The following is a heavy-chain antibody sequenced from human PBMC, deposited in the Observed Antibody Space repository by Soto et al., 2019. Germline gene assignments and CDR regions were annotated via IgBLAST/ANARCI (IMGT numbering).Heavy chain of an antibody. J-gene: IGHJ5*02. V-gene: IGHV3-53*01. Sequence: GGSLRLSCAASGFSVSNSYISWVRQAPGKGLEWVSTLYSDGNPYYADSVRGRFTISSDISKNSVYLQMNSLRAEDTAVYYCARGLFNSGWYEGNWLDPWGQGTVVT. CDR2: LYSDGNP. CDR1: GFSVSNSY. CDR3: ARGLFNSGWYEGNWLDP. D-gene: IGHD6-19*01.